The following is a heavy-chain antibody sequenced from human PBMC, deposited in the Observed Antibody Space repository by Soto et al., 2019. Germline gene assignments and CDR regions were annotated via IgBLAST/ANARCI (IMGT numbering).Heavy chain of an antibody. V-gene: IGHV4-31*03. CDR1: GGSISSGATGSY. CDR2: IYYTGNT. CDR3: ASGHDAYKVRY. Sequence: QVQLQESGPGLVKPSQTLSLTCTVSGGSISSGATGSYWTWIRQLPGKDLEWIGYIYYTGNTYYTPSLKSRPTISIDTSENQFSLRLTSVTAADTAVYFCASGHDAYKVRYWGQGTLVTVSS. J-gene: IGHJ4*02. D-gene: IGHD1-1*01.